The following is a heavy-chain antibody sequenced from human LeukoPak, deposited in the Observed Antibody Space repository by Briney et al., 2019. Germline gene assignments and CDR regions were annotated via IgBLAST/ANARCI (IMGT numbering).Heavy chain of an antibody. CDR3: ASQRGYSYGTPGYFDN. CDR1: GFTVSSYY. Sequence: GGSLRLSCAASGFTVSSYYMTWVRQAPGKGLEWVSVIYTGGGTYFADSVKGRFTISRNNLKNTLYLQMNSLRAEDTAVYYCASQRGYSYGTPGYFDNWGQGTLVTVSS. D-gene: IGHD5-18*01. J-gene: IGHJ4*02. CDR2: IYTGGGT. V-gene: IGHV3-53*01.